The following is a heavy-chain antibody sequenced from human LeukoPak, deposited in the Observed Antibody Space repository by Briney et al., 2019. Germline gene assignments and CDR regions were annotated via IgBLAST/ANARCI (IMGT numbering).Heavy chain of an antibody. CDR1: GYTFTSYG. V-gene: IGHV1-18*04. Sequence: VASVKVSCKASGYTFTSYGISWVRQAPGQGLEWMGGISTYNDNTNYAQKLQGRVTMTTDTSSSTAYLVLRSLRSDETAVYYCAGDDCSGGSCYFGYWGQGTLVTVSS. J-gene: IGHJ4*02. CDR3: AGDDCSGGSCYFGY. CDR2: ISTYNDNT. D-gene: IGHD2-15*01.